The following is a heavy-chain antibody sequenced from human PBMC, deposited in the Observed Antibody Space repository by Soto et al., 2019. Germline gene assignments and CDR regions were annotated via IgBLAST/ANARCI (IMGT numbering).Heavy chain of an antibody. D-gene: IGHD3-10*01. CDR1: GFTFSSYA. CDR2: ISYDGSNK. J-gene: IGHJ5*02. Sequence: GGSLRLSCAASGFTFSSYAMHWVRQAPGKGLEWVAVISYDGSNKYYADSVKGRFTISRDNSKNTLYLQMNSLRAEDTAVYYCARDMVRGVIIVYWFDPWGQGTLVTVSS. CDR3: ARDMVRGVIIVYWFDP. V-gene: IGHV3-30-3*01.